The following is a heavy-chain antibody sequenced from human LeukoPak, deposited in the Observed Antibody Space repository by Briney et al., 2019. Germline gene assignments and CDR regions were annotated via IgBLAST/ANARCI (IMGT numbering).Heavy chain of an antibody. V-gene: IGHV4-34*01. CDR3: ARGIAARPFYYNYYMDV. J-gene: IGHJ6*03. D-gene: IGHD6-6*01. CDR2: INHSGSI. Sequence: SETLSLTCAVYGGSFSNYYWNWIRQSPGKGLEWIGRINHSGSINFNPPLKSRVTISIDTSNNQVSLRLTSVTAADTAIYYCARGIAARPFYYNYYMDVWGTGTKVSVSS. CDR1: GGSFSNYY.